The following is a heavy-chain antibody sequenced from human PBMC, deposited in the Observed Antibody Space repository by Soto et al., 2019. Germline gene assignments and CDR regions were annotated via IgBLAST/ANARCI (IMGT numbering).Heavy chain of an antibody. CDR2: ITYEGYNK. D-gene: IGHD3-22*01. J-gene: IGHJ6*02. CDR1: GFTFSSDA. V-gene: IGHV3-30-3*01. CDR3: ARETYFYDGSGYGRLSYNGLDV. Sequence: QVQLVESGGGVVQHGRSLRLSCAASGFTFSSDAMYWVRQAPGKGLEWVAVITYEGYNKYYGDAVKGRFTISRDNSKNMVYVQMSSLRREDTAVYFCARETYFYDGSGYGRLSYNGLDVWGQGTMVTVSS.